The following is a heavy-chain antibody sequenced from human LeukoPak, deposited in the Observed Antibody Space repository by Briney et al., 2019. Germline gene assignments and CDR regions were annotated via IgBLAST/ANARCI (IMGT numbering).Heavy chain of an antibody. V-gene: IGHV3-9*01. CDR2: ISWNSGSI. D-gene: IGHD6-13*01. CDR1: GFTFDDYA. CDR3: AKAAASSWLYFDY. J-gene: IGHJ4*02. Sequence: GRSLRLSCAASGFTFDDYAMHWVRQAPGKGLEWVSGISWNSGSIGYADFVKGRFTISRDNAKNSLYLQMNSLRAEDTALYYCAKAAASSWLYFDYWGQGTLVTVSS.